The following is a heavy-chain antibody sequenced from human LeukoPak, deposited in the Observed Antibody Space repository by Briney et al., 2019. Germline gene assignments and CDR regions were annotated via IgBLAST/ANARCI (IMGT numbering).Heavy chain of an antibody. J-gene: IGHJ3*01. V-gene: IGHV3-53*01. D-gene: IGHD1-1*01. Sequence: PGGSLRLSCAASGFTVSSNYMSWVRQAPGKGLEWVSVIYSGGSTYYAASVKGRFTISRENGKNALYLQMNSLRAEDTALYYCARESSITSGTTGETFDFWGQGTTVTVSS. CDR1: GFTVSSNY. CDR3: ARESSITSGTTGETFDF. CDR2: IYSGGST.